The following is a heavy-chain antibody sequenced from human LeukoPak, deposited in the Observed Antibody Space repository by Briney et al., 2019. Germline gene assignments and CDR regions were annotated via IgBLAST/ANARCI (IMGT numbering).Heavy chain of an antibody. J-gene: IGHJ4*02. CDR2: INHSGST. D-gene: IGHD3-3*01. CDR3: ARAAYDFWSGYSGH. V-gene: IGHV4-34*01. Sequence: MASETLSLTCAVYGVSFSGYYWSWIRQPPGKGLEWIGEINHSGSTNYNPSLKSRVTISVDTSKNQFSLKLSSVTAADTAVYYCARAAYDFWSGYSGHWGQGTLVTVSS. CDR1: GVSFSGYY.